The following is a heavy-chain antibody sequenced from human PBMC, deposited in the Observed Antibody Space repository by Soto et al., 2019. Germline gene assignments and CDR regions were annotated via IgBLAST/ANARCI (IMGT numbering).Heavy chain of an antibody. CDR1: GYTFTTHA. Sequence: ASVKVSCKASGYTFTTHAMHWVRQAPRQSLEWMGWINGGTSQTKHSQRFQGRVTITRDTSATTAYMELSSLRSEDTAVYYCSRVGATLQFDYWGQGTLVTVSS. V-gene: IGHV1-3*01. CDR2: INGGTSQT. D-gene: IGHD1-26*01. J-gene: IGHJ4*02. CDR3: SRVGATLQFDY.